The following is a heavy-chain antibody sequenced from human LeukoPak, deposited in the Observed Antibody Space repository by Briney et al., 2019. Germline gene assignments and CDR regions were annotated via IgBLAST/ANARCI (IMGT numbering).Heavy chain of an antibody. CDR1: GFDLSSYW. CDR2: IWYNGSNK. J-gene: IGHJ5*02. V-gene: IGHV3-33*08. D-gene: IGHD4-17*01. CDR3: SRGGYGDYNNWFDP. Sequence: GGSLRLSCATSGFDLSSYWMSWVRQAPGKGLEWVADIWYNGSNKYYAESVKGRFTISRDNSRNTLYLQMNSLRAEDTAVYYCSRGGYGDYNNWFDPWGQGTLVIVSS.